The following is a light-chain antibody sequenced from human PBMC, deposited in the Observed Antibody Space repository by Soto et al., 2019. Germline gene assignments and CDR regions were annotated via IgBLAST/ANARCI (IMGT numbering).Light chain of an antibody. CDR2: GAS. CDR3: QQYDSSPHT. V-gene: IGKV3-20*01. Sequence: EIVLTQFPGTLSLSPGERATLSCRASQSVSSNYVAWYQQNPGQAPRLLIYGASSRATGIPDRFSGSGSGTDFTLTIHRLEPEDFAVYYCQQYDSSPHTFGQGTKLEIK. CDR1: QSVSSNY. J-gene: IGKJ2*01.